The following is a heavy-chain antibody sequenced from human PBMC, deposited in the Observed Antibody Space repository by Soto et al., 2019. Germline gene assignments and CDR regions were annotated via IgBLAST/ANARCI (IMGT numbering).Heavy chain of an antibody. Sequence: GGSLRLSCAASGFTFSSYSMNWVRQAPGKGLEWVSSISSSSSYIYYADSVKGRFTISRDNAKNSLYLQMNSLRAEDTAVYYCASPLLLDAFDIWGQGTMVTVSS. CDR3: ASPLLLDAFDI. V-gene: IGHV3-21*01. D-gene: IGHD2-21*01. CDR2: ISSSSSYI. J-gene: IGHJ3*02. CDR1: GFTFSSYS.